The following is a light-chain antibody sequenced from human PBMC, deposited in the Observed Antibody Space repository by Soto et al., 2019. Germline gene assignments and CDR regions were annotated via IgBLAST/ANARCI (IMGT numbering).Light chain of an antibody. J-gene: IGKJ5*01. Sequence: EIVMTQSPATLSVSPGERATLSCRDSKSVSSNLAWHQQTPGQPPSILMYDASTRATGIPARFSGSGSGTEFTLTISSLQSEDLAVYCCQQYHNWPITFGQGTRLEIK. CDR3: QQYHNWPIT. CDR2: DAS. V-gene: IGKV3-15*01. CDR1: KSVSSN.